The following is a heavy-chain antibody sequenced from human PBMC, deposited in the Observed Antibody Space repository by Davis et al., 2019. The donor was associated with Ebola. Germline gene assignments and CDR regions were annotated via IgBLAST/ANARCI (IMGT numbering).Heavy chain of an antibody. J-gene: IGHJ6*02. CDR1: GFNFNIYA. CDR3: VKVGVATITGWYGMDA. V-gene: IGHV3-23*01. Sequence: GESLKISCAASGFNFNIYAMRWVRQAPGKGLEWVSFIRVNGEKSYYADAVKGRFTILRDNSRNNLYLEMNSVRAEDTAVYYCVKVGVATITGWYGMDAWGRGTTVTVSS. CDR2: IRVNGEKS. D-gene: IGHD5-12*01.